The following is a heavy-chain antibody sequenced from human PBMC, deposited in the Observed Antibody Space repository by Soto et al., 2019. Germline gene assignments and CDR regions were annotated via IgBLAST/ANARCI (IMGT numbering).Heavy chain of an antibody. CDR3: ARGPVDNGSGSYHLETEY. CDR1: GYILTTYG. Sequence: ASVKVSCKASGYILTTYGISWVRQAPGQGLEWMGWIGPYNGNTNYAQKRQGRVTMTTDTSTSTAYMELRSLRSDDTAVYYCARGPVDNGSGSYHLETEYWGQGTQVIVSS. J-gene: IGHJ4*02. V-gene: IGHV1-18*01. D-gene: IGHD3-10*01. CDR2: IGPYNGNT.